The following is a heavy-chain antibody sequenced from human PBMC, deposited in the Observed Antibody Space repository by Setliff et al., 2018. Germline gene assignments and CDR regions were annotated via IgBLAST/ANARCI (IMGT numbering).Heavy chain of an antibody. CDR2: IIPIFGTA. J-gene: IGHJ4*02. D-gene: IGHD2-15*01. V-gene: IGHV1-69*05. CDR1: GGTFSSYA. Sequence: SVKVSCKASGGTFSSYAISWVRQAPGQGLEWMGGIIPIFGTASYAQKFQGRVTMTRDTSTSTVYMELSSLRSEDTAVYYCARATPHGYCSGGSCNPHFDYWGQGTLVTVSS. CDR3: ARATPHGYCSGGSCNPHFDY.